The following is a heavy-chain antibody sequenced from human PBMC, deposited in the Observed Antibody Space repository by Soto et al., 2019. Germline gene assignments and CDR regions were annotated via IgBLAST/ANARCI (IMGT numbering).Heavy chain of an antibody. Sequence: XGSLRLSCAASGFTFSSYAMSWVRQAPGKGLEWVSAISGSGGSTYYADSVKGRFTISRDSSKNTLYLQMNSLRAEDTAVYYCAKDLNWGIAARSFDYWGQGTLVTVSS. V-gene: IGHV3-23*01. CDR3: AKDLNWGIAARSFDY. CDR1: GFTFSSYA. CDR2: ISGSGGST. J-gene: IGHJ4*02. D-gene: IGHD6-6*01.